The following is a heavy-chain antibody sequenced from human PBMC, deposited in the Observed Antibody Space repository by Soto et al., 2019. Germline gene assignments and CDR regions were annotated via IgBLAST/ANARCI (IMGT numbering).Heavy chain of an antibody. J-gene: IGHJ6*02. CDR1: GYTFTSYG. Sequence: ASVKVSCKASGYTFTSYGISWVRQAPGQGLEWMGWISAYNGNTNYAQRLQGRLTKTTDTQTSTAYMELRSLISDDTAVYYCAREFPYCSSTSCYPPEFYYYYYGMDVWGQGTTVTVSS. CDR3: AREFPYCSSTSCYPPEFYYYYYGMDV. CDR2: ISAYNGNT. D-gene: IGHD2-2*01. V-gene: IGHV1-18*01.